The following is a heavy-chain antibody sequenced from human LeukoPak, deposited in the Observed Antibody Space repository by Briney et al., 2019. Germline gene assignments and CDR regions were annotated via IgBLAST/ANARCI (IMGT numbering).Heavy chain of an antibody. CDR3: ARAIPAGYCSCSNCYALDS. CDR1: GGSFSTYA. V-gene: IGHV1-69*13. CDR2: IIPIFDIA. J-gene: IGHJ4*02. D-gene: IGHD2-2*03. Sequence: SVKVSCKTSGGSFSTYAYSWVRQAPGQGLEWVGGIIPIFDIANYAQNFQGRLTITADEATTAVFMELSTLRSDDTAVYYCARAIPAGYCSCSNCYALDSWGQGTLVTVSS.